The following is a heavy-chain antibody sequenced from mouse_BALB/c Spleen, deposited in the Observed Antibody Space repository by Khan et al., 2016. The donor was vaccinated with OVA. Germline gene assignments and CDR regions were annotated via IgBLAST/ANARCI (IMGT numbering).Heavy chain of an antibody. Sequence: QIQLVQSGPELKKPGETVKISCKASGYTFTNYGMNWVKQAPGKGLKWMGWINTYTGEPTYADDFKGRFAFSLETSAKTAFLLIKNLKNEDTATCFCARSASYWFFDVWGAGTTVTVSS. D-gene: IGHD6-1*01. J-gene: IGHJ1*01. CDR3: ARSASYWFFDV. CDR2: INTYTGEP. V-gene: IGHV9-3-1*01. CDR1: GYTFTNYG.